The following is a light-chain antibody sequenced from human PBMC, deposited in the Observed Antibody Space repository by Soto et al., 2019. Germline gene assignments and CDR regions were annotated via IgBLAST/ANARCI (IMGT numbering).Light chain of an antibody. CDR1: HTITNNQ. Sequence: EIVLTQSPGTLSLSPGERATLSCRTSHTITNNQLAWYQQKPGQAPRLLIYDASTRATGIPDRFSGSGSGTDFTLTINKLEPGDCAVYFCQQYGNSPLTFGGGTKVQI. CDR3: QQYGNSPLT. J-gene: IGKJ4*01. CDR2: DAS. V-gene: IGKV3-20*01.